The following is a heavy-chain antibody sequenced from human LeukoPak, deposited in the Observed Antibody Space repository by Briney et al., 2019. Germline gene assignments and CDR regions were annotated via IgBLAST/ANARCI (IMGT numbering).Heavy chain of an antibody. CDR3: ARGRHIVVVTAMRYWYFDL. CDR1: GGSFSGYY. CDR2: INHSGST. V-gene: IGHV4-34*01. D-gene: IGHD2-21*02. Sequence: SETLSLTCAVYGGSFSGYYWSWIRQPPGKGLEWIGEINHSGSTNYNPSLKSRVTISVDTSKNQFSLKLSSVTAADTAVYYCARGRHIVVVTAMRYWYFDLWGRGTLVTVSS. J-gene: IGHJ2*01.